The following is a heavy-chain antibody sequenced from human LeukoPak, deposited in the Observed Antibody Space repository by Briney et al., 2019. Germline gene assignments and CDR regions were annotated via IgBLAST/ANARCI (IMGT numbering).Heavy chain of an antibody. CDR3: ARGGGTMST. CDR1: GFTFSSYA. Sequence: GGSLRLSCAASGFTFSSYAMHWVRQAPGKGLEYVSAISSNGGSTYYANSVKGRFTISRDNSKNTLYLQMGSLRAEDMAVYYCARGGGTMSTWGQGTLVTVSS. CDR2: ISSNGGST. J-gene: IGHJ5*02. D-gene: IGHD3-22*01. V-gene: IGHV3-64*01.